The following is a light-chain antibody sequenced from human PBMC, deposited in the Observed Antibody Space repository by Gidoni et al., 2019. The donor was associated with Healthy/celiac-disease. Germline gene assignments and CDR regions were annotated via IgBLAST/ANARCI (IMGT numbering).Light chain of an antibody. J-gene: IGKJ3*01. CDR3: QQYGSSPPAVT. CDR1: QSVSSSY. Sequence: EIVLTQSPGTLSLSPGERATLSCRASQSVSSSYLAWYQQKPGQAPRLLIYGASSRATGIPDRFSGSGSGTDFTLTISRLEPEDFAVYYCQQYGSSPPAVTFGPGTKVEIK. CDR2: GAS. V-gene: IGKV3-20*01.